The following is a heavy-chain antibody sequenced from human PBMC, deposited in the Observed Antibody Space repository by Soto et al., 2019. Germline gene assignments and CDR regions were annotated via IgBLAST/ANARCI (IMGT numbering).Heavy chain of an antibody. CDR2: IKKDGSTI. CDR1: GFSFGSSW. CDR3: ARDVSPGSSSLYLDAFDI. J-gene: IGHJ3*02. D-gene: IGHD6-13*01. Sequence: EVQLVESGGDLVQPGGSLRLSCAASGFSFGSSWMTWVRQAPGQGLEWVANIKKDGSTINYLDSVRGRFTVSRDNAKNSLYLEMNSLRAEDTALYYCARDVSPGSSSLYLDAFDIWGQGTMVTVSS. V-gene: IGHV3-7*05.